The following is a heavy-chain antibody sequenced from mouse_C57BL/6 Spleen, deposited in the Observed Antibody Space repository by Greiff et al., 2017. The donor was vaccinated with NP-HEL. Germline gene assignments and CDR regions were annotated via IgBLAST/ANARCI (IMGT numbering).Heavy chain of an antibody. CDR3: ARSPYDGYSWYFDV. CDR1: GFSLSTSGMG. CDR2: IYWDDDK. V-gene: IGHV8-12*01. Sequence: QVQLKESGPGILQSSQTLSLTCSFSGFSLSTSGMGVSWIRQPSGKGLEWLAHIYWDDDKRYNPSLKSRLTISKDTSRNQVFLKITSVDTADTATYYCARSPYDGYSWYFDVWGTGTTVTVSS. D-gene: IGHD2-3*01. J-gene: IGHJ1*03.